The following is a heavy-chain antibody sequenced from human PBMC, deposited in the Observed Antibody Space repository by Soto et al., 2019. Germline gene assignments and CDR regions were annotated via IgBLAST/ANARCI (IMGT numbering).Heavy chain of an antibody. CDR2: IYYSGTT. J-gene: IGHJ4*02. CDR3: ARHFSVDYFDY. Sequence: QLQLQESGPGLVKPSETLSLTCTVSGDSITSNSYFWAWIRQPPGKGLQWIGSIYYSGTTYYNPSLKSRGTISVARSKNQFSLKLSSVTAADTAVYSCARHFSVDYFDYWGQGALVTVSS. CDR1: GDSITSNSYF. V-gene: IGHV4-39*01.